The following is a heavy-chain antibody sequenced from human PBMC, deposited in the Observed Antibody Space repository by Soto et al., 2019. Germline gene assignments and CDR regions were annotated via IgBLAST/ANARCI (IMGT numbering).Heavy chain of an antibody. Sequence: QVQLQESGPGLVKPSETLSLTCTVSGGSISSYYWSWIRQPPGKGLEWIGYIYYSGSTNYNPSLTRRVTISVDTSKSTFSLKLSSVTAADTAVYYCARRYGWAFDIWGQGTMVTVSS. J-gene: IGHJ3*02. CDR1: GGSISSYY. CDR2: IYYSGST. V-gene: IGHV4-59*08. CDR3: ARRYGWAFDI. D-gene: IGHD3-16*01.